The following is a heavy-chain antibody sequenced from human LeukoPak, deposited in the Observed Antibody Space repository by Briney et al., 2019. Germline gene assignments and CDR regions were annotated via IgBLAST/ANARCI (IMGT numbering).Heavy chain of an antibody. J-gene: IGHJ3*02. CDR3: ARDLRLRDAFDI. CDR2: ISSSSSTI. CDR1: GFTFSSYS. D-gene: IGHD5/OR15-5a*01. Sequence: GGSLRLSCAASGFTFSSYSMNWVRQAPGKGLEWVSYISSSSSTIYYADSVRGRFTISRDNAKNSLYLQMNSLRAEDTAVYYCARDLRLRDAFDIWGQGTMVTVSS. V-gene: IGHV3-48*01.